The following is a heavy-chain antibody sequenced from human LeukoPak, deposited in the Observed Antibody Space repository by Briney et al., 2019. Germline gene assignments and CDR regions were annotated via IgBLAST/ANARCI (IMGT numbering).Heavy chain of an antibody. J-gene: IGHJ4*02. CDR1: GGTISTSSYH. Sequence: PSETLSLTCTVSGGTISTSSYHWGWIRQPPGKGLEWIGSFHYSGDTYYNLSLKSRVTISGDTSKNQFSLKLSSVTAADTAVYYCASDEYWGQGTLVTVSS. V-gene: IGHV4-39*01. CDR3: ASDEY. CDR2: FHYSGDT.